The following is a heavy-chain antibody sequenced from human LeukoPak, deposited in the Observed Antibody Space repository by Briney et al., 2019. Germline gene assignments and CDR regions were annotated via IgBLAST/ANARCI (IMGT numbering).Heavy chain of an antibody. CDR1: GFTFSSYG. CDR3: ARDYGYSGGYDR. V-gene: IGHV3-33*01. J-gene: IGHJ5*02. Sequence: GGSLGLSCAASGFTFSSYGMHWVRQAPGKGLEWVAVIWYDGSNKYYADSVKGRFTISRDNSKNTLYLQMNSLRAEDTAVYYCARDYGYSGGYDRWGQGTLVTVSS. D-gene: IGHD6-19*01. CDR2: IWYDGSNK.